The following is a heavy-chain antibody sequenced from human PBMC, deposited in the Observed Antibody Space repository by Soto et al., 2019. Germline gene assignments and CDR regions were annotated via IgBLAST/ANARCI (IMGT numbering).Heavy chain of an antibody. J-gene: IGHJ4*02. CDR2: ISYDGSNK. V-gene: IGHV3-30*18. D-gene: IGHD3-22*01. CDR1: GITFSSYD. CDR3: ANRCDSSGTCHFDN. Sequence: QVQLVESGGGVVQPGRSLRLSCAASGITFSSYDMHWVRQAPGKGLEWVAVISYDGSNKYYADSVKGRFTISRDNSKNTLYLQMNSLRAEDTAVYYLANRCDSSGTCHFDNWGQGTLVTVSS.